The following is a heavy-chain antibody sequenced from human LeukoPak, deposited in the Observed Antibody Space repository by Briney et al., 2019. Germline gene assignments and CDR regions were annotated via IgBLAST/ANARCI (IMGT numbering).Heavy chain of an antibody. CDR1: GYTFTSYG. V-gene: IGHV1-18*01. D-gene: IGHD3-22*01. Sequence: ASVKVSCKASGYTFTSYGISWVRQAPGQGLEWMGWISAYNGNTNYAQKLQGRVTMTTDTSTSTAYMELRSLRSDDTAVYYCARVASIWVTMIVVVPDAFDIWGQGTMVTVSS. CDR3: ARVASIWVTMIVVVPDAFDI. CDR2: ISAYNGNT. J-gene: IGHJ3*02.